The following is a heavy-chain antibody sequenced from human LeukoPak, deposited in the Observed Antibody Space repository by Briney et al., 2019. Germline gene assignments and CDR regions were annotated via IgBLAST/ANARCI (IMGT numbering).Heavy chain of an antibody. V-gene: IGHV3-30-3*01. D-gene: IGHD4/OR15-4a*01. CDR2: ISYDGSNK. CDR1: GFTFSSYA. Sequence: GGSLRLSCAASGFTFSSYAMHWVRQAPGKGLEWVAVISYDGSNKYYADSVKGRFTISRDNSKNTLYLQMNSLRDEDTAVYYCARELSPFDYWGQGTLVTVSS. J-gene: IGHJ4*02. CDR3: ARELSPFDY.